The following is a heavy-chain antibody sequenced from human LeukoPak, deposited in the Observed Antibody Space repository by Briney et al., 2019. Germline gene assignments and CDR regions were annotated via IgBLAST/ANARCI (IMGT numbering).Heavy chain of an antibody. V-gene: IGHV4-59*01. CDR2: VFYTGNT. CDR3: ARVVPDGYSHY. J-gene: IGHJ4*02. Sequence: SETLSLTCTVSGGSISSYYWSWIRQPPGKGLEWIGYVFYTGNTKYNPSLKSRVTILVDTSKNHFSLRLNSVTAADTAVYYCARVVPDGYSHYWGQGTLATVSS. D-gene: IGHD5-18*01. CDR1: GGSISSYY.